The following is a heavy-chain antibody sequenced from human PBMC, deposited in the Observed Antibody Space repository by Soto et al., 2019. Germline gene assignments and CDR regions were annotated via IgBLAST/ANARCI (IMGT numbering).Heavy chain of an antibody. CDR3: ARVVRGYDYFDY. CDR1: GGTFSSYA. V-gene: IGHV1-69*13. J-gene: IGHJ4*02. Sequence: SVKVSCKASGGTFSSYAISWVRQAPGQGLEWMGGIIPIFGTANYAQKFQGRVTITADESTSTAYMELSSLRSEDTAVYYCARVVRGYDYFDYWGQGTLVTVSS. CDR2: IIPIFGTA. D-gene: IGHD3-10*01.